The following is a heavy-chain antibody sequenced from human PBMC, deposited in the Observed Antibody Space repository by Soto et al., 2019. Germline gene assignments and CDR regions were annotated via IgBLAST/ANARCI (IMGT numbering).Heavy chain of an antibody. CDR3: ATRRYFDWGSGFDP. D-gene: IGHD3-9*01. V-gene: IGHV4-39*01. J-gene: IGHJ5*02. CDR1: GGSISSSSYY. CDR2: IYYSGST. Sequence: PSETLSLTCTVSGGSISSSSYYWGWIRQPPGKGLEWIGSIYYSGSTYYNPSPKSRVTISVDTSKNQFSLKLSSVTAADTAVYYCATRRYFDWGSGFDPWGQGTLVTVSS.